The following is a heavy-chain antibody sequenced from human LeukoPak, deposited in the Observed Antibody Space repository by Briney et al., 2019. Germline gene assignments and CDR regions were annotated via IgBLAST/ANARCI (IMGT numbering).Heavy chain of an antibody. J-gene: IGHJ4*02. V-gene: IGHV3-30*02. Sequence: GGSLRLSCAASGFVFSSYAMHRVRQAPGKGLEWVASIRYDGGNKYYADSVKGRFTISRDNSKNTLYLQMNSLRFEDTAVYYCAKGTAYQLPRFWFDYWGQGTLVTVSS. CDR2: IRYDGGNK. D-gene: IGHD2-2*01. CDR1: GFVFSSYA. CDR3: AKGTAYQLPRFWFDY.